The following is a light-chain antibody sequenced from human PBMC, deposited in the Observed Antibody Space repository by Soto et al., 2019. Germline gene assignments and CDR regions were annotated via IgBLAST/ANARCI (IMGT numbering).Light chain of an antibody. CDR2: EDH. J-gene: IGLJ3*02. V-gene: IGLV6-57*02. CDR3: QSYDSTTWV. CDR1: GGSIASNF. Sequence: NFMLTQPHSVSESPGKTITISCTGSGGSIASNFVQWYQQRPGSAPTTVIYEDHQRPSGVPDRFSGSIDSSSNSASLTISGLKTEDEADYYCQSYDSTTWVFGGGTQLTVL.